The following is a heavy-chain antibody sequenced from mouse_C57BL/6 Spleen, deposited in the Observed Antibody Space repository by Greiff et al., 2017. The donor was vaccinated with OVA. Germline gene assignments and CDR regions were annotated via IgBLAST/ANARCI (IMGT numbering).Heavy chain of an antibody. CDR2: ISSGSSTI. D-gene: IGHD1-1*01. CDR3: ARGTTVVADFDY. J-gene: IGHJ2*01. Sequence: EVMLVESGGGLVKPGGSLKLSCAASGFTFSDYGMHWVRQAPEKGLEWVAYISSGSSTIYYADTVKGRFTISRDNAKNTLFLQMTSLRSEDTAMYYCARGTTVVADFDYWGQGTTLTVSS. CDR1: GFTFSDYG. V-gene: IGHV5-17*01.